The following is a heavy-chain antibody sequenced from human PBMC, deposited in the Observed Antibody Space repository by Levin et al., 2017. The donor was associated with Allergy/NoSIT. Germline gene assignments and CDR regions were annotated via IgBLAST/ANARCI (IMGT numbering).Heavy chain of an antibody. J-gene: IGHJ6*02. CDR2: INWNSGTI. CDR3: ARDVYLGQWPPQYTMDV. CDR1: GFTFDDYA. D-gene: IGHD6-19*01. Sequence: PGESLRLSCVASGFTFDDYAMHWVRQAPGKGLEWVSIINWNSGTIAYADSVKGRFTVSRDNAKNSLYLQMNSLRAEDTALYYCARDVYLGQWPPQYTMDVWGQGTTVTVS. V-gene: IGHV3-9*01.